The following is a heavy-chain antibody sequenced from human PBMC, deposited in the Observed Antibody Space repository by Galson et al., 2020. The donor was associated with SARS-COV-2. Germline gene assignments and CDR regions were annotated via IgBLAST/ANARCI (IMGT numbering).Heavy chain of an antibody. J-gene: IGHJ4*02. Sequence: SETLSLTCTVSGGSIDNNYWSWIRQPPGKGLEWIGFIYSSGSTNYNPSLKSRVTISVDTSKNKFSLKLNSVTAADTAVYYCARDRGRDGATHWGQGTLVTVSS. CDR1: GGSIDNNY. D-gene: IGHD1-26*01. V-gene: IGHV4-59*01. CDR3: ARDRGRDGATH. CDR2: IYSSGST.